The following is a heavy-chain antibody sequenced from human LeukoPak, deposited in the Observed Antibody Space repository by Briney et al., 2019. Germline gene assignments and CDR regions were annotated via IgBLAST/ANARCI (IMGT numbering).Heavy chain of an antibody. CDR3: ARGWELRRYFDY. CDR1: GYTLTGFH. Sequence: ASVKVSCKASGYTLTGFHMHWVRQAPGQGLEWMGRINPNSGGTNYAQKLQGRVTMTTDTSTSTAYMELRSLRSDDTAVYYCARGWELRRYFDYWGQGTLVTVSS. J-gene: IGHJ4*02. D-gene: IGHD1-26*01. V-gene: IGHV1-2*02. CDR2: INPNSGGT.